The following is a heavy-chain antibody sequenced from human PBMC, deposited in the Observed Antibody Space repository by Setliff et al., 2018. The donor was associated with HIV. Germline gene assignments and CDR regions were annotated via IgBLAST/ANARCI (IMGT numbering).Heavy chain of an antibody. J-gene: IGHJ2*01. D-gene: IGHD3-3*01. CDR3: TRDFNYNVWSGYLRMGYFDL. CDR2: IRSEGYGGTT. Sequence: PGGSLRLSCTASGFTFGDYAMAWVRQAPGKGLDWVAFIRSEGYGGTTENAASVKGRFIISRDESKTIAYLRMNSLKTEDTAMYYCTRDFNYNVWSGYLRMGYFDLWGRGTLVTVSS. CDR1: GFTFGDYA. V-gene: IGHV3-49*04.